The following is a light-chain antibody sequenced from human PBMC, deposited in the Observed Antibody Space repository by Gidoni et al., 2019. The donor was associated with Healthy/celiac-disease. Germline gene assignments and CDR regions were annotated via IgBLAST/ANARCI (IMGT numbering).Light chain of an antibody. V-gene: IGKV1-39*01. Sequence: DIQMTQSTSSLSASVGDRVTITCRASQSISSYLNWYHQKPGKAPKLLIYAASSLQSGVPSRFSGSGSGTDFTLTISSLQPEDFATYYCQQSYSTPRTFGQGTKLEIK. CDR2: AAS. CDR3: QQSYSTPRT. J-gene: IGKJ2*01. CDR1: QSISSY.